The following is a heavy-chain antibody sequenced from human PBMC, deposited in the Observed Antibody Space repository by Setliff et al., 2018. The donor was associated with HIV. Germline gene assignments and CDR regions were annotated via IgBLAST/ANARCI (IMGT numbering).Heavy chain of an antibody. CDR3: ARDYCSGGSCYYEF. D-gene: IGHD2-15*01. CDR2: IYPGDSVT. V-gene: IGHV5-51*01. Sequence: PGESLKISCKGSGYSFNTYWIGWVRQGPGKGLEWMGIIYPGDSVTKYSPSFQGQVTISADKSIKTAYLQWTSLKASDTAMYYCARDYCSGGSCYYEFWGQGTLVTVSS. CDR1: GYSFNTYW. J-gene: IGHJ4*02.